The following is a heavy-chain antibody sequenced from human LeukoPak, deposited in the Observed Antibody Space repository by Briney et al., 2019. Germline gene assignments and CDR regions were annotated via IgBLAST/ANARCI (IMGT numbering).Heavy chain of an antibody. V-gene: IGHV3-48*03. Sequence: PGGSLRLSCAASGFTFSDYEMNWVRQAPGKGLEWILHISTSGSIIHYADSVKGRFTISRDNAKNSLYLQMNSLRVEDTALYFCARDATTEPGTVYMDVWGKGTTVTISS. D-gene: IGHD6-13*01. CDR2: ISTSGSII. CDR1: GFTFSDYE. J-gene: IGHJ6*03. CDR3: ARDATTEPGTVYMDV.